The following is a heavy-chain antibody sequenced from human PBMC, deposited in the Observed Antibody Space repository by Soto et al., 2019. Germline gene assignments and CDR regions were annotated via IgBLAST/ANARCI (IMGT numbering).Heavy chain of an antibody. Sequence: PGGSLRLSCAASGFTFSSYGMHWVRQAPGKGLEWVAVIWYDGSNKYYADSVKGRFTISRDNSKNTLYLQMNSLRAEDTAVYYCARGGYGDYVIDDYWGQGTLVTVSS. D-gene: IGHD4-17*01. V-gene: IGHV3-33*01. CDR3: ARGGYGDYVIDDY. CDR1: GFTFSSYG. J-gene: IGHJ4*02. CDR2: IWYDGSNK.